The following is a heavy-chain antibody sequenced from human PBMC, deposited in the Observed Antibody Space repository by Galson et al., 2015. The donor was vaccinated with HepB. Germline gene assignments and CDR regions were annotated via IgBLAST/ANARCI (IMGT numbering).Heavy chain of an antibody. V-gene: IGHV3-23*01. Sequence: SLRLSCAASGFTFSNYAMNWVRQAPGKGLEWVSSFRGSADNRYYAASVKGRFTISRDNSRNTLDLQMNSLRAEDTAVYYCAKSASGHITMISDVDYWGQGTLVTVSS. CDR1: GFTFSNYA. CDR2: FRGSADNR. J-gene: IGHJ4*02. D-gene: IGHD3-22*01. CDR3: AKSASGHITMISDVDY.